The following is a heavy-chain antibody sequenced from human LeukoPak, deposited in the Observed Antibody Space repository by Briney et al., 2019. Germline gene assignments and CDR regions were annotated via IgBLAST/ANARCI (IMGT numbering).Heavy chain of an antibody. D-gene: IGHD2-2*01. J-gene: IGHJ6*03. CDR1: GGSISTSNYY. Sequence: SETLSLTCTVSGGSISTSNYYWGWIRQPPGKGLEWIGNIFYSGSTYYSPSLRSRVTISVDTSKNQFSLRLSSVTAADTAVYYCARGRRVPAAIYYYYYYMDVWGKGTTVTVSS. CDR2: IFYSGST. V-gene: IGHV4-39*07. CDR3: ARGRRVPAAIYYYYYYMDV.